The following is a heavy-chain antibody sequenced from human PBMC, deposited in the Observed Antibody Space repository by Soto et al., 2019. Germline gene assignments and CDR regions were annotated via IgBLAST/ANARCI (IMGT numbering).Heavy chain of an antibody. CDR3: ARTHVVPGPSYYYYYYMEV. Sequence: ASVKVSCKASGYTFTSYGISWVRQAPGQGLEWMGWISAYNGNTNYAQKLQGRVTMTTDTSTSTAYMELRSLRSDDTAVYYCARTHVVPGPSYYYYYYMEVWGKGPTVTVSS. V-gene: IGHV1-18*01. CDR1: GYTFTSYG. CDR2: ISAYNGNT. D-gene: IGHD2-2*01. J-gene: IGHJ6*03.